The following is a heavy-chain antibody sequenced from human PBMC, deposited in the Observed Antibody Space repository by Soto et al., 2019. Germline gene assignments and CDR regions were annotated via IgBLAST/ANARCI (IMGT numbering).Heavy chain of an antibody. J-gene: IGHJ4*02. CDR3: ARSPVTIFGVVTGYYFDY. CDR1: GYTFTGYY. Sequence: ASVKVSCKASGYTFTGYYMHWVRQAPGQGLEWMGWINPNSGCTNYAQKFQGWVTMTRDTSISTAYMELSRLRSDDTAVYYCARSPVTIFGVVTGYYFDYWGQGTLVTVSS. D-gene: IGHD3-3*01. CDR2: INPNSGCT. V-gene: IGHV1-2*04.